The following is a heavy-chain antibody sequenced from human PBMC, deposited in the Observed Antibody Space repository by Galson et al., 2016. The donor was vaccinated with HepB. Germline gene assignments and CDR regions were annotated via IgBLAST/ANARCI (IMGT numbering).Heavy chain of an antibody. CDR2: ISYDGSKK. D-gene: IGHD5/OR15-5a*01. CDR3: ARDVAAAGVYHYSMDV. V-gene: IGHV3-30*04. J-gene: IGHJ6*03. CDR1: GFTFSTYA. Sequence: SLRLSCAASGFTFSTYAMHWVRQAPGKGLEWVSVISYDGSKKYYSDSVRGRFTISRDNSKNILFLQMDSLRPEDTAVYFCARDVAAAGVYHYSMDVWGKGTTVTVFS.